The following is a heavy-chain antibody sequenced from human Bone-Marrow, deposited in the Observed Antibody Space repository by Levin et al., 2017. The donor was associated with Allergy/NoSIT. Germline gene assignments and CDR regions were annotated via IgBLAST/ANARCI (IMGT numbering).Heavy chain of an antibody. CDR2: ISGYNGDT. Sequence: GESLKISCKASGYSFTHHGITWVRQAPGHGLEWMGWISGYNGDTIYSQNLQGRVTLTKDSSTSTAYMELRSLGSGDTAMYYCARDPSNTRGRRAHFDYWGQGTLVTVSS. D-gene: IGHD1/OR15-1a*01. J-gene: IGHJ4*02. V-gene: IGHV1-18*01. CDR3: ARDPSNTRGRRAHFDY. CDR1: GYSFTHHG.